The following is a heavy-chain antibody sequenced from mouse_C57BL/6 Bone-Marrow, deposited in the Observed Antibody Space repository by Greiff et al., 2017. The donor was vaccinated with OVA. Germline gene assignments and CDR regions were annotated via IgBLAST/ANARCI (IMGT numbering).Heavy chain of an antibody. D-gene: IGHD3-3*01. Sequence: QVQLQQPGAELVMPGASVKLSCKASGYTFTSYWMHWVKQRPGQGLEWIGEIDPSDSYTNYNQKFKGKSTLTVDKSSSTAYMQLSSLTSEDSAVYYCARQLEHAMDYWGQGTSVTVSS. V-gene: IGHV1-69*01. CDR1: GYTFTSYW. CDR2: IDPSDSYT. CDR3: ARQLEHAMDY. J-gene: IGHJ4*01.